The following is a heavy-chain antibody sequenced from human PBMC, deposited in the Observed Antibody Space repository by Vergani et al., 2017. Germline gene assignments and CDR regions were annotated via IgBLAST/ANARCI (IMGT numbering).Heavy chain of an antibody. D-gene: IGHD3-16*01. CDR3: AKSNGRSFADAFDI. CDR1: GFTFSSYA. V-gene: IGHV3-23*01. J-gene: IGHJ3*02. Sequence: EVQLLESGGGLVQPGGSLRLSCAASGFTFSSYAMSWVRQAPGKGLEWVSAISGSGGSTYYADSVKGRFTLSRDTAKNTLYRQMNSLRAEDTAVYYCAKSNGRSFADAFDIWGQGTMVTVSS. CDR2: ISGSGGST.